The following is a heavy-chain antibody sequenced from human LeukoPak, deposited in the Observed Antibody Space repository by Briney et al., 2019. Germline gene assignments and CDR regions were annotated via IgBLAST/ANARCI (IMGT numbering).Heavy chain of an antibody. Sequence: RRSLRLSRAASGFTLRSYGMHRVHQAPGKGREGAAVISSDGSNKYYADSVKGRFSISRDNSKNTLYLQMNSLRAEDTAAYYCAKDVGSYSYGYWGIDYWGQGTLVTVSS. D-gene: IGHD5-18*01. CDR2: ISSDGSNK. CDR3: AKDVGSYSYGYWGIDY. V-gene: IGHV3-30*18. CDR1: GFTLRSYG. J-gene: IGHJ4*02.